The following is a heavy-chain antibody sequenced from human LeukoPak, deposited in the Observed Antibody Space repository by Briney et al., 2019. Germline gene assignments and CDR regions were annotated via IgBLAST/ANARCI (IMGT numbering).Heavy chain of an antibody. Sequence: PGGSLRLSCAASGFTFSSYWMHWVRQAPGKGLVWVSRINSDGSSTSYADSVKGRFTISRDKSKNTVYLQLNSLRAEDTAVYYCARSPDYGDPYWYFDLWGRGTLVTVSS. CDR1: GFTFSSYW. CDR2: INSDGSST. J-gene: IGHJ2*01. V-gene: IGHV3-74*01. D-gene: IGHD4-17*01. CDR3: ARSPDYGDPYWYFDL.